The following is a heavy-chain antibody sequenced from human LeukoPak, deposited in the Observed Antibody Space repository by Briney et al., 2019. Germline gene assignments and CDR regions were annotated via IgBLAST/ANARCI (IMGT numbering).Heavy chain of an antibody. CDR2: IYHSGST. Sequence: PSETLSLTCAVYGGSFSGYYWSWIRQPPGKGLEWIGEIYHSGSTNYNPSLKSRVTISVDASKNQFSLKLSSETAADTAVYYCARDYYYGMDVWGKGTTVTVSS. CDR1: GGSFSGYY. J-gene: IGHJ6*04. CDR3: ARDYYYGMDV. V-gene: IGHV4-34*01.